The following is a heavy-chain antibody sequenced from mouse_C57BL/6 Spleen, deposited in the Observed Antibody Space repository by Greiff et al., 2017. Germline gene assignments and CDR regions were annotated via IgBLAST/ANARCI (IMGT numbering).Heavy chain of an antibody. J-gene: IGHJ1*03. V-gene: IGHV1-50*01. CDR3: ARYPIVERYFDV. CDR1: GYTFTSYW. D-gene: IGHD1-1*01. CDR2: IDPSDSYT. Sequence: QVQLKQPGAELVKPGASVKLSCKASGYTFTSYWMQWVKQRPGQGLEWIGEIDPSDSYTNYNQKFKGKATLTVDTSSSTAYMQLSSLTSEDSAVYYCARYPIVERYFDVWGTGTTVTVSS.